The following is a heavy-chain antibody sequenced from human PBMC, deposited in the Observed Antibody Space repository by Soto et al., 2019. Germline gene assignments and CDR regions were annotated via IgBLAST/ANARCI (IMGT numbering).Heavy chain of an antibody. Sequence: GGSLRLSCAASGFTFSSYAMSWVRQAPGKGLEWVSAISGSGGSTYYADSVKGRFTISRDNSKNTLYLQMNSLRAEDTAVYYCAKSGSWDFWSGYYGGEDYYMDVWGKGTTVTVSS. V-gene: IGHV3-23*01. CDR1: GFTFSSYA. CDR3: AKSGSWDFWSGYYGGEDYYMDV. J-gene: IGHJ6*03. D-gene: IGHD3-3*01. CDR2: ISGSGGST.